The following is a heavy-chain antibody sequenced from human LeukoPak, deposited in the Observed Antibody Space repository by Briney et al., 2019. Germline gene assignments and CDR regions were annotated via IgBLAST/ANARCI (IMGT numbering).Heavy chain of an antibody. Sequence: GGSLRLSCAASGFTFDDDAMHWVRHAPGKGLEWVSGISWNSGSIGYADSVKGRFTISRDNAKNSLYLQMNSLRAEDTALYYCAKDICSSTSCYDYYYYGMDVWGQGTTVTVSS. D-gene: IGHD2-2*01. CDR2: ISWNSGSI. J-gene: IGHJ6*02. CDR1: GFTFDDDA. CDR3: AKDICSSTSCYDYYYYGMDV. V-gene: IGHV3-9*01.